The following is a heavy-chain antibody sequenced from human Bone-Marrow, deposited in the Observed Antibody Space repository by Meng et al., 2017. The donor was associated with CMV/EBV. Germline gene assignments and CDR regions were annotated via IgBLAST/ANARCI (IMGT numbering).Heavy chain of an antibody. V-gene: IGHV4-39*07. Sequence: SETLSLTCTVSGGPISSSSYYWGWIRQPPGRGLEWIGSIYYSGSTYYNPSLKSRVTISVDTSKNQFSLKLSCVTAADTAVYYCATTSGEAEGPDYWGQGTLFTVSS. J-gene: IGHJ4*02. CDR2: IYYSGST. D-gene: IGHD7-27*01. CDR1: GGPISSSSYY. CDR3: ATTSGEAEGPDY.